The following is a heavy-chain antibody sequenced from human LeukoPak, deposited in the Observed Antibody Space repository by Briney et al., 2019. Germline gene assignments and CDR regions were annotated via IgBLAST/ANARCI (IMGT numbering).Heavy chain of an antibody. J-gene: IGHJ4*02. CDR1: GGSISSYY. D-gene: IGHD2-2*01. Sequence: SETLSLTCTVSGGSISSYYWSWLRQPPGKGLEWIGYIYYSGSTNYNPSLKSRVTVSVDTSKNQFSLNLSSVTAADTAVYYCAEDRAALPVTTYNFDFWGQGTLVTVSS. CDR2: IYYSGST. V-gene: IGHV4-59*01. CDR3: AEDRAALPVTTYNFDF.